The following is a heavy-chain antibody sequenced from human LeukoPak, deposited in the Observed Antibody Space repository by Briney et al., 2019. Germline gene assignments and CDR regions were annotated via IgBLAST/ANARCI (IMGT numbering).Heavy chain of an antibody. CDR2: ISGSGSNT. J-gene: IGHJ4*02. D-gene: IGHD1-1*01. CDR3: AKLGGTGTTPTDY. Sequence: GGSLRLSCAASGYTFTDYAMSWVRQAPGKGLEWVSVISGSGSNTDYADSVKGRFTISRDNSKNTLSLQMTSLRAEETAIYYCAKLGGTGTTPTDYWGQGTLVTVSS. CDR1: GYTFTDYA. V-gene: IGHV3-23*01.